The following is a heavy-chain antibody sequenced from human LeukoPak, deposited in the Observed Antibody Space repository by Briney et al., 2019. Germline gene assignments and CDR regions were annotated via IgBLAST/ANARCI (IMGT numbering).Heavy chain of an antibody. J-gene: IGHJ4*02. D-gene: IGHD3-16*02. Sequence: ASVKVSCTASGYTFTSYAMHWVRQAPGQRLEWMGWINAGNGNTKYSQKFQGRVTITRDTSSSTAYMELSSLRSEDTAVYYCARDSGTLSFDYWGQGTLVTVSS. CDR3: ARDSGTLSFDY. CDR2: INAGNGNT. CDR1: GYTFTSYA. V-gene: IGHV1-3*01.